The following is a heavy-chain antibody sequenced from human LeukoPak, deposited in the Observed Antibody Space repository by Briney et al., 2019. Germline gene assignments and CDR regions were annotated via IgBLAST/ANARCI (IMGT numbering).Heavy chain of an antibody. J-gene: IGHJ4*02. CDR2: ISSSSSTI. CDR3: ARDQLPMGYSYGYQEDYFDY. CDR1: GFTFSTYT. V-gene: IGHV3-48*01. Sequence: GGSLRLSCAASGFTFSTYTMTWVRQAPGKGLEWVSYISSSSSTIYYADSVKGRFTISRDNAKNSLYLQMNSLRAEDTAVYYCARDQLPMGYSYGYQEDYFDYWGQGTLVTVSS. D-gene: IGHD5-18*01.